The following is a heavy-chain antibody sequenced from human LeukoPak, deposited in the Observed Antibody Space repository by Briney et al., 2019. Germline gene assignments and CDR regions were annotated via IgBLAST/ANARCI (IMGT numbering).Heavy chain of an antibody. CDR1: GGSISGYY. D-gene: IGHD6-19*01. CDR3: ARLAGGSGLDY. Sequence: SETLSLTCTVSGGSISGYYWSWIRQPPGMGLEWIGNIYSGGSANYNPSLKSRVAISVDTSKNHFSLKVTSMTAADTAVYYCARLAGGSGLDYWGQGTLVTVSS. V-gene: IGHV4-59*01. J-gene: IGHJ4*02. CDR2: IYSGGSA.